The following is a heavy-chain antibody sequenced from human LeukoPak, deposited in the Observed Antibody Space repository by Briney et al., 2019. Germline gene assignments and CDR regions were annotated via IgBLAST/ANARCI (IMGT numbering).Heavy chain of an antibody. CDR1: GSTFSSYA. V-gene: IGHV3-23*01. CDR3: AKMKGITMVRGTFDY. CDR2: ISGSGGNT. J-gene: IGHJ4*02. D-gene: IGHD3-10*01. Sequence: GGSLRLSCAASGSTFSSYAMTWVRQAPGKGLEWVSSISGSGGNTYYADSVKGRFTISRDNSKNTLYLQMSSLRAEDTAVYYCAKMKGITMVRGTFDYWGQGTLVTVSS.